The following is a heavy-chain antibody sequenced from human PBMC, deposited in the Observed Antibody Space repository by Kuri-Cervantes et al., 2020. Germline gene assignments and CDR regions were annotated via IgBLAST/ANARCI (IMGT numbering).Heavy chain of an antibody. Sequence: SETLSLTCTVSGGSISSYYWSWIRQPPGKGLEWIGYIYYSGSTNYNPSLKSRVTISVDTSKNQFSLKLSSVTAADTAVYYCARGGGHYYYGMDVWGQGTTVTGSS. CDR1: GGSISSYY. J-gene: IGHJ6*02. CDR3: ARGGGHYYYGMDV. D-gene: IGHD2-15*01. V-gene: IGHV4-59*01. CDR2: IYYSGST.